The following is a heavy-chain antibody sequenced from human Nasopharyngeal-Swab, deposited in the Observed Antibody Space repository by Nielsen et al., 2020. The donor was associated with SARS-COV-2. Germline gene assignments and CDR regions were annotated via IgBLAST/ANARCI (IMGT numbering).Heavy chain of an antibody. CDR3: ARGHYDILTGYYRDNWFDP. J-gene: IGHJ5*02. D-gene: IGHD3-9*01. CDR2: IYYSGST. Sequence: SETLSLTCTVSGGSISSGGYYWSWIRQHPGKGLEWIGYIYYSGSTYYNPSLKSRVTISVGTSKNQFSLKLSSVTASDTAVYYCARGHYDILTGYYRDNWFDPWGQGTLVTVSS. CDR1: GGSISSGGYY. V-gene: IGHV4-31*03.